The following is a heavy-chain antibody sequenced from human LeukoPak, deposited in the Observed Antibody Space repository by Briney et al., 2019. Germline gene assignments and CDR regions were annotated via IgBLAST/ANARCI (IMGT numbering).Heavy chain of an antibody. Sequence: SETLSLTCTVSGGSISNYYWSWIRQPPGKGLEWIGYIHYSGSTSYNPSLKSRVTISVDTSKNQFSLKLRFVTPADTAVFYCARDGHCSGGSCYGGEGFFDYWGQGTLVTVSS. D-gene: IGHD2-15*01. V-gene: IGHV4-59*01. CDR2: IHYSGST. J-gene: IGHJ4*02. CDR1: GGSISNYY. CDR3: ARDGHCSGGSCYGGEGFFDY.